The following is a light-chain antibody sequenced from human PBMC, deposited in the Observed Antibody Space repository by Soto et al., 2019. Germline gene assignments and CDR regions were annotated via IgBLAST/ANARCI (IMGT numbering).Light chain of an antibody. CDR3: CSSTSSPTLYV. Sequence: QSALTQPASVSVSPGQSITISCTGTSSDVGGYNYVSWYQQHPGKAPKLMIYEVSHRPSGVSNRFSGSKSGNTASLTISGRQAEDGADYYCCSSTSSPTLYVFGSGTKVTVL. CDR2: EVS. J-gene: IGLJ1*01. CDR1: SSDVGGYNY. V-gene: IGLV2-14*01.